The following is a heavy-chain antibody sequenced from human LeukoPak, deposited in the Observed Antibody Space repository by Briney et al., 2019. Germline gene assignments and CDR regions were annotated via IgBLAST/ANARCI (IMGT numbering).Heavy chain of an antibody. V-gene: IGHV1-2*04. D-gene: IGHD6-13*01. CDR1: GYTFTGYY. CDR3: ARDSYSSSWPRYYYYGMDV. J-gene: IGHJ6*02. CDR2: LNPNSGGT. Sequence: GASVKVSCKASGYTFTGYYMHWVRQAPGQGLEWMGWLNPNSGGTNYAQKFQGWVTMTRDTSISTAYMELSRLRSDDTAVYYCARDSYSSSWPRYYYYGMDVWGQGTTVTVSS.